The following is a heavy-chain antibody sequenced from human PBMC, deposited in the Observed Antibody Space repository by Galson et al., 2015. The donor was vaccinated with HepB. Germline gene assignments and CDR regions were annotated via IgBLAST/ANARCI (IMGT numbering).Heavy chain of an antibody. CDR2: MFYTGST. CDR3: ARHQAINRYFDL. CDR1: GGSINSSGSY. V-gene: IGHV4-39*01. D-gene: IGHD2-2*02. J-gene: IGHJ2*01. Sequence: LSLTCTVSGGSINSSGSYWAWIRQPPGKGLEWIGSMFYTGSTYYNPSLKSRITISVETSKDQVSLRLSSVTAAETSVYYCARHQAINRYFDLWGRGTLVTVSS.